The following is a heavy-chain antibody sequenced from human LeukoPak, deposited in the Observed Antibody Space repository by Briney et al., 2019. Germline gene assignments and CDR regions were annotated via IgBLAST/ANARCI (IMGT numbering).Heavy chain of an antibody. CDR2: VYADGST. CDR1: GGSISSGSYY. Sequence: SQTLSLTCTVSGGSISSGSYYWSWVRQPAEKGLEYIGRVYADGSTNYNPSLKSRVVMSLDTSKNQFSLKLSSVTAADTAMYYCARGVGGASYYIDVWGRGTTVTISS. CDR3: ARGVGGASYYIDV. V-gene: IGHV4-61*02. J-gene: IGHJ6*03. D-gene: IGHD6-19*01.